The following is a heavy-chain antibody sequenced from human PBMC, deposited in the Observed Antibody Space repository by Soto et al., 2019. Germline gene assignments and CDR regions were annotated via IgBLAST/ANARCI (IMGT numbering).Heavy chain of an antibody. V-gene: IGHV3-30*18. CDR1: GFTFSSYG. D-gene: IGHD3-10*01. Sequence: GGSLRLSCAASGFTFSSYGMHWVRQAPGKGLEGVAVISYDGSNKYYADSVKGRFTISRDNSKNTLYLQMNSLRAEDTAVYYCAKVRESLLWFGEPDAFDIWGQGTMVTVSS. CDR2: ISYDGSNK. CDR3: AKVRESLLWFGEPDAFDI. J-gene: IGHJ3*02.